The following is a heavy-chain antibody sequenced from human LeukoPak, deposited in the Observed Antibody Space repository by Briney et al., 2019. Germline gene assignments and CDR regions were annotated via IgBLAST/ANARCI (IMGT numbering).Heavy chain of an antibody. V-gene: IGHV3-30*02. J-gene: IGHJ6*03. Sequence: GGSLRLSCAAAGFTFSSYGMHWVRQAPGKGLEWVAFIRDDGTNKYYADSVKGRFTISRDNSKNTLYLQMNSLRAADTAVYYCARSGSPIGYYYYMDVWGKGTTVTISS. CDR1: GFTFSSYG. CDR2: IRDDGTNK. CDR3: ARSGSPIGYYYYMDV. D-gene: IGHD3-10*01.